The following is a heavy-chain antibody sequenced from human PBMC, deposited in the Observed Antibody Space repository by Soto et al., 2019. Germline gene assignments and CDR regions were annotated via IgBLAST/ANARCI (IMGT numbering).Heavy chain of an antibody. D-gene: IGHD3-10*01. CDR3: AGDPFYYASGF. V-gene: IGHV3-7*03. J-gene: IGHJ4*02. Sequence: GGSLRVSCAASGFTFSSYWMSWVRQAPGKGLEWVANIKQDGSEKYYVDSVKGRFTISRDNAKNSLYLQMNSLRAEDTALYYCAGDPFYYASGFWGQGTLVTVSS. CDR1: GFTFSSYW. CDR2: IKQDGSEK.